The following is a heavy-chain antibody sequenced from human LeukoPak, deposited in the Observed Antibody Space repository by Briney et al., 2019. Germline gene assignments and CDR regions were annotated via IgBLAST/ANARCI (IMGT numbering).Heavy chain of an antibody. CDR3: AKDATVRWYGGYFDY. D-gene: IGHD4-23*01. J-gene: IGHJ4*02. CDR2: ISWNSGSI. CDR1: GFTFDDYA. V-gene: IGHV3-9*03. Sequence: GGSLRLSCAASGFTFDDYAMHWVRQAPGKGLGWVSGISWNSGSIGYADSVKGRFTISRDNAKNSLYLQMNSLRAEDMALYYCAKDATVRWYGGYFDYWGQGTLVTVSS.